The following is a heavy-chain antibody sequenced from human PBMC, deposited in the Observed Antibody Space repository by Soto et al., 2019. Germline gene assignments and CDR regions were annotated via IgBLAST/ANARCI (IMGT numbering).Heavy chain of an antibody. Sequence: GGSLRLSCAASGFPFSTYTLHWVRQAPGKGLEWVAVISFDESSKFYADSVKGRFTISRDNSKNTLYLQMNSLRAEDTAVYYCARDFSTTAPFDYWGQGTLVTVSS. D-gene: IGHD4-17*01. CDR3: ARDFSTTAPFDY. J-gene: IGHJ4*02. CDR2: ISFDESSK. V-gene: IGHV3-30-3*01. CDR1: GFPFSTYT.